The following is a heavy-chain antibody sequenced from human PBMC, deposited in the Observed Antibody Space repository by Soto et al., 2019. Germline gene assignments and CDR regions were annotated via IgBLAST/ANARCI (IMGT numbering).Heavy chain of an antibody. J-gene: IGHJ3*02. CDR1: GFTFSSYA. Sequence: GGSLRLSCAASGFTFSSYAMSWVRQAPGKGLEWVSAISGSGGSTYYADSVKGRFTISRDNSKNTLYLQMNSLRAEDTAVYYCAKDMEVLAVASGAFDIWGQGTMVTV. D-gene: IGHD6-19*01. V-gene: IGHV3-23*01. CDR3: AKDMEVLAVASGAFDI. CDR2: ISGSGGST.